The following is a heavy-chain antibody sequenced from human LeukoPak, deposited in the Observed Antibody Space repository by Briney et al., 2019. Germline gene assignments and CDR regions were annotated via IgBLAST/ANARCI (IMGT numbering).Heavy chain of an antibody. V-gene: IGHV1-2*02. J-gene: IGHJ4*02. CDR1: GYTFIVYY. CDR3: ARALRYDDSSGYYAY. Sequence: GASVTVSFKCSGYTFIVYYMHWVRQAPGQGLEWMGWINYNSGATNYSQALQGRVTMTRDTSITIFYMELSSLRSDDTAVYYCARALRYDDSSGYYAYWGQGTLVTVSS. CDR2: INYNSGAT. D-gene: IGHD3-22*01.